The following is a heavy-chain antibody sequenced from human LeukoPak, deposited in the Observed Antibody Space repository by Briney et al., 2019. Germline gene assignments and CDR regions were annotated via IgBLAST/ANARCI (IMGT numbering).Heavy chain of an antibody. CDR1: GFTFSSYG. Sequence: GGSLRLSCAASGFTFSSYGIHWVRQAPGKGLEWVTFIRYDGSTKYYADSVKGRFTISRDNSKSTLYLQMNSLRAEDTAVYYCARDDKGIGGAFDYWGQGTLVTVSS. V-gene: IGHV3-30*02. CDR2: IRYDGSTK. CDR3: ARDDKGIGGAFDY. D-gene: IGHD3-10*01. J-gene: IGHJ4*02.